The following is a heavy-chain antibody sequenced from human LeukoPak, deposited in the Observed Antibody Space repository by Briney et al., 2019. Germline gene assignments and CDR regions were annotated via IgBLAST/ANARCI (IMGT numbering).Heavy chain of an antibody. CDR2: AYSGSN. D-gene: IGHD2-8*01. J-gene: IGHJ3*02. Sequence: SQTLSLTCAISGDSVSRKAVAWNWIRQSPSRGLEWLGRAYSGSNGYAVSVKGRITINADTSKNQFSLQLNSVTPEDTAVYYCARGSNSAFDIWGLGTTVTVSS. CDR3: ARGSNSAFDI. V-gene: IGHV6-1*01. CDR1: GDSVSRKAVA.